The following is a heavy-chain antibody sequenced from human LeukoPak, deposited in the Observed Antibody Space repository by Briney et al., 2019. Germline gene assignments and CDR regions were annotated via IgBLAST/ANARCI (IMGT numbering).Heavy chain of an antibody. CDR2: IYHSGST. Sequence: SETLSLTCTVSGYSISSGYYWGWIRQPPGKGLEWIGSIYHSGSTYYNPSLKSQVTISVDTSRNQFSLKLSSVTAADTAVYYCARGRPPRYCSSTSCPTDFDYWGQGTLVTVSS. J-gene: IGHJ4*02. D-gene: IGHD2-2*01. CDR3: ARGRPPRYCSSTSCPTDFDY. CDR1: GYSISSGYY. V-gene: IGHV4-38-2*02.